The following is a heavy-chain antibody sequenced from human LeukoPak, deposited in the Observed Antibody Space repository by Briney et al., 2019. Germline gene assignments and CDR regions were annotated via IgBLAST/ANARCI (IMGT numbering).Heavy chain of an antibody. J-gene: IGHJ4*02. D-gene: IGHD1-14*01. CDR1: GGSITTSSYY. CDR2: TSHSGTT. Sequence: MTSETLSLTCTVSGGSITTSSYYWGWVRQPPGKGREWIGWTSHSGTTFYSPSLRSRVSISVDTSNSQFSLELRSMTAPDTAVYYCAREILGGFNPGAYWGQGTLVTVSS. V-gene: IGHV4-39*02. CDR3: AREILGGFNPGAY.